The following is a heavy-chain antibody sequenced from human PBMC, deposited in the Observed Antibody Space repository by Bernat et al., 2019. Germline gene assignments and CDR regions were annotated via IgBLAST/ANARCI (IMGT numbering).Heavy chain of an antibody. Sequence: QVQLVESGGGVVQPGRSLRLSCAASGFTFSSYAMHWVRQAPGKGLEWVAVISYDGSNKYCADSVKGRFTISRDNSKHTLYLQMNSLGAEDTAVCYSAAAVGYWGQGTLVTVSS. D-gene: IGHD6-13*01. V-gene: IGHV3-30-3*01. J-gene: IGHJ4*02. CDR2: ISYDGSNK. CDR3: AAAVGY. CDR1: GFTFSSYA.